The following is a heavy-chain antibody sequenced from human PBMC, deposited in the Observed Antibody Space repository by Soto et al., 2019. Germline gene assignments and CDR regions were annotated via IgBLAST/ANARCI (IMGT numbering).Heavy chain of an antibody. V-gene: IGHV3-73*01. CDR2: IRSKANSYAT. CDR3: TRPRWGAYGSDY. J-gene: IGHJ4*02. D-gene: IGHD3-16*01. CDR1: GFTFSGSA. Sequence: GGSLRLSCAASGFTFSGSAMHWVRQASGKGLEWVGRIRSKANSYATAYAASVKGRFTISRDDSKNTAYLQMNSLKTEDTAVYYCTRPRWGAYGSDYWGQGTLVTVSS.